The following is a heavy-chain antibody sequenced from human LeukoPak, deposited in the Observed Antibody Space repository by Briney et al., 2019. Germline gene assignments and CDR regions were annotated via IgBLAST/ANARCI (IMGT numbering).Heavy chain of an antibody. Sequence: ASVKVSCKASGYTFTGYYMHWVRQAPGQGLEWMGRINPNSGGTNYAQKFQGRVTMTRDTSISTAYMELSRLRSDDTAVYYCARAPHSGWYHYGMDVWGQGTTVTVSS. D-gene: IGHD6-19*01. V-gene: IGHV1-2*06. CDR2: INPNSGGT. J-gene: IGHJ6*02. CDR1: GYTFTGYY. CDR3: ARAPHSGWYHYGMDV.